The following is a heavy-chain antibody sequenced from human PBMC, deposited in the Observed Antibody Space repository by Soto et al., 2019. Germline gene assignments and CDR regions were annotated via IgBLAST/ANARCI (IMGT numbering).Heavy chain of an antibody. Sequence: QVQLVQSGAGMKTPGSSVKVSCQSSGGTFNTYAMNWGRQDPGQGPEWMGDISPMFGAANYAPKFQGRVTITADESTGTSYIQLSSLASEDTALYFCAREVQVHTPAFVYWGQGTLVTVSS. CDR2: ISPMFGAA. D-gene: IGHD3-10*01. CDR1: GGTFNTYA. V-gene: IGHV1-69*19. CDR3: AREVQVHTPAFVY. J-gene: IGHJ4*02.